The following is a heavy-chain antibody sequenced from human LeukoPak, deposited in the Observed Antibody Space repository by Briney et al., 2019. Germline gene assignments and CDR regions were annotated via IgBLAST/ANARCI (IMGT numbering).Heavy chain of an antibody. J-gene: IGHJ4*02. CDR2: INPNRGGT. D-gene: IGHD3-22*01. CDR3: ARAVFGYYDSSGYYGFPDY. V-gene: IGHV1-2*02. Sequence: GASVKVSCKASGYTFTGYYMHWVRQAPGQGLEWMGWINPNRGGTNYAQKFQGRVTMTRDTSISTAYMELSRLRSDDTAVYYCARAVFGYYDSSGYYGFPDYWGQGPVVPVSS. CDR1: GYTFTGYY.